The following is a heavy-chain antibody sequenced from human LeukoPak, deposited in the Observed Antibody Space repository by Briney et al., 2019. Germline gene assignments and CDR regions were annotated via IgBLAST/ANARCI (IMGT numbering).Heavy chain of an antibody. CDR3: AKVGIVVVVAVPTSNWFDP. CDR2: IIGSGGST. D-gene: IGHD2-15*01. V-gene: IGHV3-23*01. J-gene: IGHJ5*02. CDR1: GFTFSSYA. Sequence: PGGSLRLPCAASGFTFSSYAMSWVRQAPGKGLEWVSAIIGSGGSTYYADSVKGRFTISRDNSKNTLYLQMNSLRAEDTAVYYCAKVGIVVVVAVPTSNWFDPWGQGTLVTVSS.